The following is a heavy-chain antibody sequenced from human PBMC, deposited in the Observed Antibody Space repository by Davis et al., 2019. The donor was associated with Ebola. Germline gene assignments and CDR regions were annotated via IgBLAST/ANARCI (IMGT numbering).Heavy chain of an antibody. D-gene: IGHD3-10*01. V-gene: IGHV3-21*01. CDR1: GFTFSSYS. Sequence: GESLKISCAASGFTFSSYSMNWVRQAPGKGLEWVSSISSSSSYIYYADSVKGRFTTSRDNAKNSLYLQMNSLRAEDTAVYYCARDLGITMVRGVVDYWGQGTLVTVSS. CDR2: ISSSSSYI. CDR3: ARDLGITMVRGVVDY. J-gene: IGHJ4*02.